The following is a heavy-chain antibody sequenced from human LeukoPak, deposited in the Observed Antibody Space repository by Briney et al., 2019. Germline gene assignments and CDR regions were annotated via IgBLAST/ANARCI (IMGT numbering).Heavy chain of an antibody. Sequence: SETLSLTCTVSGGSISSHYWSWVRQPPGKGLEWIGYIYYSGSTNYNPSLKSRVTISVDTSKNQLSLKLSSVTAADTAVYYCARLGIYVSRVWFDPWGQGTLVTVSS. J-gene: IGHJ5*02. CDR2: IYYSGST. V-gene: IGHV4-59*11. D-gene: IGHD3-16*01. CDR3: ARLGIYVSRVWFDP. CDR1: GGSISSHY.